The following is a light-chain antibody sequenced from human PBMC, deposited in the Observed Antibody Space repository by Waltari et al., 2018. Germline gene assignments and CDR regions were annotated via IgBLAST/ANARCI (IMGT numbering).Light chain of an antibody. J-gene: IGKJ2*01. Sequence: DIVMTQSPDSLAVSLGEGAPIHCKSSQSVLYSSNNKNYLAWYQQKPGQPPKLLIYWASTRESGVPDRFSGSGSGTDFTLTISSLQAEDVAVYYCQQYYSTPLDFGQGTKLEIK. CDR1: QSVLYSSNNKNY. CDR2: WAS. CDR3: QQYYSTPLD. V-gene: IGKV4-1*01.